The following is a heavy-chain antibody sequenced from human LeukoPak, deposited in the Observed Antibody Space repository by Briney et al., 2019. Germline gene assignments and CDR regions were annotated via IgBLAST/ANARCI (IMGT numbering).Heavy chain of an antibody. CDR1: GFTFSSYA. D-gene: IGHD3-10*01. CDR3: ATLWFGEYYMDV. Sequence: GGSLRLSCAASGFTFSSYAMHWVRQAPGKGLEWVSVIYSGGSTYYADSVKGRFTISRDNSKNTLYLQMNSLRAEDTAVYYCATLWFGEYYMDVWGKGTTVTISS. V-gene: IGHV3-66*04. J-gene: IGHJ6*03. CDR2: IYSGGST.